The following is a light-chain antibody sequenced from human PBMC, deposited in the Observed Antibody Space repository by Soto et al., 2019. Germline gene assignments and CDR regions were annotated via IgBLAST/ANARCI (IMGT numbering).Light chain of an antibody. J-gene: IGLJ1*01. V-gene: IGLV2-14*03. Sequence: VLTQPASVSGSPGQSITISCSGTSSDVGDYKFVSWYQQHPGKAPKLIIYDVTNRPSGVSNRFSGSKSGNTASLTISGLQAEDEADYYCTSYTSGRTAYVFGTGTKVTVL. CDR3: TSYTSGRTAYV. CDR2: DVT. CDR1: SSDVGDYKF.